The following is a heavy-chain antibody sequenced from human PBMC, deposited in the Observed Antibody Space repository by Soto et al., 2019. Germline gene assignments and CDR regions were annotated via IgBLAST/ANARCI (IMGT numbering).Heavy chain of an antibody. D-gene: IGHD3-3*01. CDR3: AREAGVLRFLEWSPVQMDV. Sequence: ASVKVSCKASGYTFTRYAMHWVRQAPGQRLAWMGWINAGNGNTKYSQKFQGRVTITMDGSEGRAYVKLRGLRSEGMAVYYCAREAGVLRFLEWSPVQMDVLGQRTTVAVSS. CDR2: INAGNGNT. V-gene: IGHV1-3*01. CDR1: GYTFTRYA. J-gene: IGHJ6*02.